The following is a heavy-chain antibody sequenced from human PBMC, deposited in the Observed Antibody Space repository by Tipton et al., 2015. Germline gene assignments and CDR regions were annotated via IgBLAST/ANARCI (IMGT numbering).Heavy chain of an antibody. CDR3: ARDRTSRLASGPYGMDV. Sequence: TLSLTCVVSGGSIRGGLFSWSWIRQPPGKGLEWIGFVYHSGATFYNPSLESRVTISVDGSKKQFFLNMPSVTAADTAVYFCARDRTSRLASGPYGMDVWGQGTTVIVSS. CDR1: GGSIRGGLFS. D-gene: IGHD2/OR15-2a*01. J-gene: IGHJ6*02. CDR2: VYHSGAT. V-gene: IGHV4-30-2*01.